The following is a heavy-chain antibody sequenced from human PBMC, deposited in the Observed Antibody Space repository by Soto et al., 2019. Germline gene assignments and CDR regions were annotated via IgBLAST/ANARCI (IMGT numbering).Heavy chain of an antibody. D-gene: IGHD3-10*01. CDR3: ARDLLMFRGGLDYYYGTDV. V-gene: IGHV3-13*01. CDR1: GFTFSTYD. CDR2: IGTGGDT. Sequence: EVQLVESGGGLVQPGGSLRLSCAASGFTFSTYDMHWVRQATGKGLEWVAAIGTGGDTYYADSVRGRFTISRDNAKNSLHLQMNTLRAGDTAVYYCARDLLMFRGGLDYYYGTDVWGQGTTVTVSS. J-gene: IGHJ6*02.